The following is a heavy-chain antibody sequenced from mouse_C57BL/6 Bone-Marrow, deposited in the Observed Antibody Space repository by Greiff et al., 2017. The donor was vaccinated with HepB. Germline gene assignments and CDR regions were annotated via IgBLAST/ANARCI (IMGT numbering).Heavy chain of an antibody. CDR2: ISNGGGST. V-gene: IGHV5-12*01. Sequence: EVQRVESGGGLVQPGGSLKLSCAASGFTFSDYYMYWVRQTPEKRLEWVAYISNGGGSTYYPDTVKGRFTISRDNAKNTLYLQMSRLKSEDTAMYYCAIYYDYDRSWGQGTLVTVSA. CDR1: GFTFSDYY. CDR3: AIYYDYDRS. J-gene: IGHJ3*01. D-gene: IGHD2-4*01.